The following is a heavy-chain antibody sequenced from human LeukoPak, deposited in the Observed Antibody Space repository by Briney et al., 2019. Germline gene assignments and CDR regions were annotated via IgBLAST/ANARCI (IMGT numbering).Heavy chain of an antibody. J-gene: IGHJ3*02. CDR2: IYSPGGT. D-gene: IGHD3-22*01. CDR1: GLTVSRHY. V-gene: IGHV3-53*01. CDR3: ARAPYSADSSATPPAFDI. Sequence: GGSLRLSCAASGLTVSRHYMSWVRQAPGKGLEWVSIIYSPGGTYYADSVKGRFTISRDNSKNTIYLQMNSLRVEDTAVYYCARAPYSADSSATPPAFDIWGQGTMVTVSS.